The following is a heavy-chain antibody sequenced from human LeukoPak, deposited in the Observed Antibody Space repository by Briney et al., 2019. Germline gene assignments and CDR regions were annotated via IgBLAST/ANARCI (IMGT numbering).Heavy chain of an antibody. CDR1: GFTFSSYW. J-gene: IGHJ1*01. Sequence: PGGSLRLSCAASGFTFSSYWMHWVRQAPGKGLVWVSAISGSGGSTYYADSVKGRFTISRDNSKNTLYLQMNSLRAEDTAVYYCARGKGMVLPRSSWIQHWGQGTLVTVSS. D-gene: IGHD6-13*01. V-gene: IGHV3-23*01. CDR2: ISGSGGST. CDR3: ARGKGMVLPRSSWIQH.